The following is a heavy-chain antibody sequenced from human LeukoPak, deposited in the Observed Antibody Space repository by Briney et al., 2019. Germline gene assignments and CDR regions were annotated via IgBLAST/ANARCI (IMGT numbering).Heavy chain of an antibody. J-gene: IGHJ5*02. V-gene: IGHV1-18*01. D-gene: IGHD5-18*01. CDR1: GFTFTDYG. CDR3: ATTKSAMVTCFDP. CDR2: ISAKNGNT. Sequence: GASVTVSCKASGFTFTDYGISWVRQAPGQGLEWMGWISAKNGNTNYVQKFQGRVTMTTDTSMTTAYMELRSLGYDDTAVYYCATTKSAMVTCFDPWGQGTLVTVSS.